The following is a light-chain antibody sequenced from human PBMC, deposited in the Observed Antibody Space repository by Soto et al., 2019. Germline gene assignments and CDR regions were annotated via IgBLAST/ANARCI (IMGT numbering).Light chain of an antibody. CDR1: QSISSY. Sequence: DIQMTQSPSSLSASVGDRVTITCRASQSISSYLNWYQQKPGKAPKLLIYAASSLQSGVPSRFSGSGSGTDFTLTISSLQPEDFVTYYCQQSYSTRGTFGQGTKVEIK. CDR3: QQSYSTRGT. CDR2: AAS. V-gene: IGKV1-39*01. J-gene: IGKJ1*01.